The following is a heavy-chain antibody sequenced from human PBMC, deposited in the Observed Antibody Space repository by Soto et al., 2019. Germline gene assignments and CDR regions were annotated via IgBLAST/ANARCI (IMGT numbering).Heavy chain of an antibody. CDR1: GGSISSYY. J-gene: IGHJ3*02. V-gene: IGHV4-59*01. D-gene: IGHD3-16*01. CDR2: IYYIGST. CDR3: ARCSGGDACDI. Sequence: QVHLQESGPGLVKPSETLSLTCTVSGGSISSYYWSWLRQPPGKGLEWIGYIYYIGSTNYTPSLKSRVTISVDTSKNQFALKLSSVTAADTAVYYCARCSGGDACDIWGQGTMVTVSS.